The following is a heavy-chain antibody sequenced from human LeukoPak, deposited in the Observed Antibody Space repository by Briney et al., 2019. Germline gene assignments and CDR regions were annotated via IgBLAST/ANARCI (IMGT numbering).Heavy chain of an antibody. Sequence: PGGSLSLSCAASGFTFSNYGMAWFRQAPGKGLEWVSTISGSGGSTYYADSVKGRFTISRDNSKNTLYVQMNSLRAEDTAVYYCAKGRDADWGQGTLVTVSS. D-gene: IGHD6-25*01. V-gene: IGHV3-23*01. J-gene: IGHJ4*02. CDR3: AKGRDAD. CDR2: ISGSGGST. CDR1: GFTFSNYG.